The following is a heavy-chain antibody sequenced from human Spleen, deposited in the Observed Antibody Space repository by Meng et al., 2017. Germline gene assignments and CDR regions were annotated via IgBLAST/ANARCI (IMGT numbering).Heavy chain of an antibody. V-gene: IGHV4-34*01. D-gene: IGHD3-10*01. Sequence: VLVQQGGAVLLNPSETLSLPCAFYGGSFSGYSWGWIRQPPGKGLEWIVEINHSGSTNYNPSLKSRVTISVDTSKNQFSLKLSSVTTADTAVYYCARRRNYYGSGTPWGFDYWGQGTLVTVSS. CDR3: ARRRNYYGSGTPWGFDY. J-gene: IGHJ4*02. CDR1: GGSFSGYS. CDR2: INHSGST.